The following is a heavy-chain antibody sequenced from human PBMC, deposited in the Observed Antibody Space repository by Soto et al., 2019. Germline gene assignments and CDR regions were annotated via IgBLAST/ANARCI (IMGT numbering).Heavy chain of an antibody. D-gene: IGHD2-21*01. Sequence: QVQLVESGGGMVQPGGSLRLSCAASGFTFNNYFMHWVRQAPGKGLEWVALISHDGNVKHYADSVKGRFTISRDNSENILNLQLNSLRTEDTAVYYCANEARSYIDTFDYWGQGTLVTVSS. CDR1: GFTFNNYF. CDR3: ANEARSYIDTFDY. J-gene: IGHJ4*02. V-gene: IGHV3-30-3*02. CDR2: ISHDGNVK.